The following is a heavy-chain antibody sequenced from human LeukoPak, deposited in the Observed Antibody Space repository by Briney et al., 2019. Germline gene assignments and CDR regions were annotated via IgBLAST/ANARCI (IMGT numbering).Heavy chain of an antibody. J-gene: IGHJ5*02. Sequence: VASVMVSFKASGYTFTDYYIHWVRQAPGQGFEWMGWINPNSGDRNYAQRFQDRVTLTRDTSISTAYMELTNLRTDDTAIYYCARPNGDFYNWFDPWGQGTLVTVSS. V-gene: IGHV1-2*02. D-gene: IGHD2-21*02. CDR1: GYTFTDYY. CDR2: INPNSGDR. CDR3: ARPNGDFYNWFDP.